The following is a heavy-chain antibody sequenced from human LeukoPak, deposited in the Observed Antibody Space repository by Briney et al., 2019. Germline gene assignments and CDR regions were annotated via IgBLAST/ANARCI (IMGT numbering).Heavy chain of an antibody. V-gene: IGHV3-74*01. CDR3: ARGVGPLGYYYNMDV. CDR2: TWTDGIST. J-gene: IGHJ6*02. CDR1: GFTFSSYW. Sequence: GGSLRLSCAASGFTFSSYWMHWVRQAPGKGLVWVPCTWTDGISTSYADSVKGRFTISRDNAKNTLYLQMNSLRAEDTAVYYCARGVGPLGYYYNMDVWGQGTTVTVSS. D-gene: IGHD2-2*01.